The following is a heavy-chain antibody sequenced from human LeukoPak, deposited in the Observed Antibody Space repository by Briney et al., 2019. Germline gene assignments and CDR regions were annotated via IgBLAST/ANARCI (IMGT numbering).Heavy chain of an antibody. V-gene: IGHV3-33*01. Sequence: GGSLRLSCAASGFTFSSYGMHWVRQAPGKGLEWVAVTWYDGSNKYYADSVKGRFTISRDNSKNTLYLQMNSLRAEDTAVYYCAREGGAVAGTFDYWGQGTLVTVSS. CDR2: TWYDGSNK. D-gene: IGHD6-19*01. CDR3: AREGGAVAGTFDY. CDR1: GFTFSSYG. J-gene: IGHJ4*02.